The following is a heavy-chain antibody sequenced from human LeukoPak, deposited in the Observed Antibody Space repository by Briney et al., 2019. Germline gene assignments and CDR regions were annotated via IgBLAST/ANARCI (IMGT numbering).Heavy chain of an antibody. D-gene: IGHD6-13*01. CDR1: GYTFTSYG. V-gene: IGHV1-18*01. Sequence: GASVKVSCKASGYTFTSYGISWVRQAPGQGLELMGWISAYNGNTNYAQKPQGRVTMTTDTSTSTAYMGLRSLRSDDTAVYYCARDDSSSWYEVMDYWGQGTLVTVSS. J-gene: IGHJ4*02. CDR3: ARDDSSSWYEVMDY. CDR2: ISAYNGNT.